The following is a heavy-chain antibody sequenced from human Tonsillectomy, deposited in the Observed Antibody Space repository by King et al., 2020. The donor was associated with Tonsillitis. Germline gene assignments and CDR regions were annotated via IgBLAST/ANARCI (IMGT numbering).Heavy chain of an antibody. Sequence: LQLVQSGGGLVQPGGSLRLSCAASGFTFSSFEMNWVRQAPGKGLEWVSYISSSGSAIYYADSVKGRFTISRDNAKNSLHLQMNSLRGEDTAVYYCASYGDYPYFDYWGQGTQVTVSS. CDR1: GFTFSSFE. D-gene: IGHD4-17*01. CDR3: ASYGDYPYFDY. J-gene: IGHJ4*02. CDR2: ISSSGSAI. V-gene: IGHV3-48*03.